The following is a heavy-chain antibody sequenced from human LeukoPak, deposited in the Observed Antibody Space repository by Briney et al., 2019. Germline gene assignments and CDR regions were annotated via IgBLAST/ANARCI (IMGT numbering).Heavy chain of an antibody. D-gene: IGHD3-10*01. CDR1: GGSLYRYY. J-gene: IGHJ6*02. CDR2: IYSGGST. Sequence: EPLSLLCTVSGGSLYRYYMSWVRQAPGKGLAWVSVIYSGGSTYYADSGKGRFTISRDNSKNTLYLQMNSLRAEDTAVYYRARARVPFIRNYYYGMDVWGQGTTVTVSS. CDR3: ARARVPFIRNYYYGMDV. V-gene: IGHV3-53*01.